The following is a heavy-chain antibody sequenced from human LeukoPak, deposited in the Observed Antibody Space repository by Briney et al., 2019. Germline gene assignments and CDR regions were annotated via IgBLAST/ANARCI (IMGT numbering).Heavy chain of an antibody. V-gene: IGHV5-51*03. CDR3: ARLAAKRFFDI. Sequence: GESLKISCKGSGYRFTNYWIGWVRQMPGKGLEWMGIIYPGDSDTRYSPSFRGQVTISADKSINTAYLQWSSLKASDTAMYYCARLAAKRFFDIWGQGTMVTVSS. J-gene: IGHJ3*02. CDR2: IYPGDSDT. CDR1: GYRFTNYW. D-gene: IGHD6-25*01.